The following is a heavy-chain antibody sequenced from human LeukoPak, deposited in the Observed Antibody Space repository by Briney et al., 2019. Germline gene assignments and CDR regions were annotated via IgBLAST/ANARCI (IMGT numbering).Heavy chain of an antibody. Sequence: PGGSLRLSCAASGFTFSNYTMNWVRQAPGKGLKWVSGISGSDNSTYYADSVKGRFTISRDNSKNTLYLQMNSLRAEDTAVYYCAKVVPYYDFCSGSDYWGQGTLDTVSS. V-gene: IGHV3-23*01. CDR2: ISGSDNST. CDR1: GFTFSNYT. D-gene: IGHD3-3*01. CDR3: AKVVPYYDFCSGSDY. J-gene: IGHJ4*02.